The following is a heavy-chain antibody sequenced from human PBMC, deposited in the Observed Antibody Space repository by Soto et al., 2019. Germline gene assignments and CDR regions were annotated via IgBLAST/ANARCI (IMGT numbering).Heavy chain of an antibody. D-gene: IGHD6-13*01. CDR1: GGSFSGYY. CDR2: INHSGST. CDR3: AREVAAAGTTVSRYFDL. Sequence: QVQLQQWGAGLLKPSETLSLTCAVYGGSFSGYYWSWIRQPPGKGLEWIGEINHSGSTNYNPSLKSRVTISVDTSNNQFSLRLSSVTAADTAVYYCAREVAAAGTTVSRYFDLWGRGTLVTVSS. J-gene: IGHJ2*01. V-gene: IGHV4-34*01.